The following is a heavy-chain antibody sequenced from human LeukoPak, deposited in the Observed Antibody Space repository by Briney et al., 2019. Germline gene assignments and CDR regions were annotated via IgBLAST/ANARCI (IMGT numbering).Heavy chain of an antibody. D-gene: IGHD6-13*01. CDR1: GFTFSSYS. CDR2: ISSSSSYI. CDR3: ARFETIAVATVDY. V-gene: IGHV3-21*01. Sequence: GGSLRPSCAASGFTFSSYSMNWVRQAPGKGLEWVSSISSSSSYIEYADSVKGRFTISRDNAKNSLYLQMNSLRAEDTAVYYCARFETIAVATVDYWGQGTLVTVSS. J-gene: IGHJ4*02.